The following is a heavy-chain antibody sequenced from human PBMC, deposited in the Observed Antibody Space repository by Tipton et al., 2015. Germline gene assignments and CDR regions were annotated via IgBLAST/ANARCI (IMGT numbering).Heavy chain of an antibody. J-gene: IGHJ4*02. CDR1: GGSFSGYY. D-gene: IGHD3-22*01. CDR3: AREVWYNDSTGYDY. V-gene: IGHV4-59*12. CDR2: IYYSGST. Sequence: TLSLTCAVYGGSFSGYYWSWIRQPPGKGLERIAYIYYSGSTNYNPSLKSRVTISVDTSKNQLSLHLSSVTAADTAVYYCAREVWYNDSTGYDYWGQGTLVTVSS.